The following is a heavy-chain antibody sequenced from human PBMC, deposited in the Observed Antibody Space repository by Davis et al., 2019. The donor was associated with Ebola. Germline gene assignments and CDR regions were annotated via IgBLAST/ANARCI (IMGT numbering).Heavy chain of an antibody. CDR2: ISSSSSTI. J-gene: IGHJ6*03. Sequence: GGSLRLSCAASGFTFSSYSMNWVRQAPGKGLEWVSYISSSSSTIYYADSVKGRFTISRDNAKNSLYLQMNSLRDEDTAVYYCARESRITIFGVPGPMDVWGKGTTVTVSS. CDR3: ARESRITIFGVPGPMDV. D-gene: IGHD3-3*01. V-gene: IGHV3-48*02. CDR1: GFTFSSYS.